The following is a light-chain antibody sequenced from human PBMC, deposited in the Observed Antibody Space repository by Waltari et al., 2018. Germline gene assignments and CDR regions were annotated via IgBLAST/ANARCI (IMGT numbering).Light chain of an antibody. CDR2: SND. J-gene: IGLJ3*02. CDR3: AAWDVSLNGPV. Sequence: GQRVTISCSGSSSNFGSNTVNWYQQLPGTAPKLLIYSNDQRPSWVPDRFSGSKSGTSASLAISGLQSDDEADYYCAAWDVSLNGPVFGGGTKLTVL. CDR1: SSNFGSNT. V-gene: IGLV1-44*01.